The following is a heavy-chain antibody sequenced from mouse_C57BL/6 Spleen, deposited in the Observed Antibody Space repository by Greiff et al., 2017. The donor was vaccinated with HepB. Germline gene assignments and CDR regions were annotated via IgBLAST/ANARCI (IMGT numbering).Heavy chain of an antibody. V-gene: IGHV5-17*01. Sequence: EVQLVESGGGLVKPGGSLKLSCAASGFTFSDYGMHWVRQAPEKGLEWVAYISSGSSTIYYADTVKGRFTISRDNAKNTLFLQMTSLRSEDTAMYYCARNYYGSREGFAYWGQGTLVTVSA. CDR1: GFTFSDYG. J-gene: IGHJ3*01. D-gene: IGHD1-1*01. CDR3: ARNYYGSREGFAY. CDR2: ISSGSSTI.